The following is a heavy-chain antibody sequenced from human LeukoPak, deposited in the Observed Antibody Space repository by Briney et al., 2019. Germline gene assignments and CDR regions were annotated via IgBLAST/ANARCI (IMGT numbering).Heavy chain of an antibody. J-gene: IGHJ3*02. CDR2: ISYNGGTI. V-gene: IGHV3-9*03. CDR1: GFTLNDYA. CDR3: AKDGCSGGSCYGRSALDI. Sequence: PGGSLRLSCAVSGFTLNDYAMHWVRQAPGKGLEWVSGISYNGGTIGFADSVKGRFTISRGNAKNSLYLQMNSLRAEDMALYYCAKDGCSGGSCYGRSALDIWGQGTMVTVSS. D-gene: IGHD2-15*01.